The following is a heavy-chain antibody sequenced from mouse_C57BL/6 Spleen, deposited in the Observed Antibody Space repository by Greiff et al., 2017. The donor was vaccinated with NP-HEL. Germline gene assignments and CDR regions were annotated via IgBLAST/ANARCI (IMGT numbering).Heavy chain of an antibody. CDR3: TRGGMGFPYYFDY. CDR2: ISSGGDYI. Sequence: EVQVVESGEGLVKPGGSLKLSCAASGFTFSSYAMSWVRQTPEKRLEWVAYISSGGDYIYYADTVKGRFTISRDNARNTLYLQMSSLKSEDTAMYYCTRGGMGFPYYFDYWGQGTTLTVSS. CDR1: GFTFSSYA. V-gene: IGHV5-9-1*02. D-gene: IGHD2-10*02. J-gene: IGHJ2*01.